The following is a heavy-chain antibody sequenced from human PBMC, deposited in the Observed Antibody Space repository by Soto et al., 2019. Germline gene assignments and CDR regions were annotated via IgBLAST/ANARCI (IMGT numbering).Heavy chain of an antibody. CDR3: ARRLYYDSSGFEGGGMDV. J-gene: IGHJ6*02. CDR2: IYYSGST. CDR1: GGSISSSPYY. V-gene: IGHV4-39*01. Sequence: SETMSLTCAVSGGSISSSPYYWGWIRQPPGKGLEWIGSIYYSGSTYYNPSLKSRVTISVDTSKNQFSLKLSSVTAADTAVYYCARRLYYDSSGFEGGGMDVWGQGTTVT. D-gene: IGHD3-22*01.